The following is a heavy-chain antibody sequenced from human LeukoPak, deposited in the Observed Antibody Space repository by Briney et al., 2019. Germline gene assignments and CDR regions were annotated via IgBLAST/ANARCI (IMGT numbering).Heavy chain of an antibody. CDR1: GGSISSYY. CDR3: ARGTIEYFQH. J-gene: IGHJ1*01. V-gene: IGHV4-59*01. D-gene: IGHD5-24*01. CDR2: IYYSGSA. Sequence: SETLSLTCTVSGGSISSYYWSWIRQPPGKGLEWIGYIYYSGSANYNPSLKSRVTISVDTSKNQFSLKLSSVTAADTAVYYCARGTIEYFQHWGQGTLVTVSS.